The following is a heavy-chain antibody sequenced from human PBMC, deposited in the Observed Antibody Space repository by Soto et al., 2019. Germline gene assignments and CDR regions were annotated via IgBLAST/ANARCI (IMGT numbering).Heavy chain of an antibody. CDR3: ARANAHGRTGTTSAFDY. CDR2: TYYRSKWYN. D-gene: IGHD1-7*01. V-gene: IGHV6-1*01. J-gene: IGHJ4*02. Sequence: SQTLSLTCAISGDSVSSNSAAWNWIRQSPSSCLEWLGRTYYRSKWYNDYAVSVKSRITINPDTSKNQFSLQLNSVTPEDTAVDYCARANAHGRTGTTSAFDYWGQGTLVTVSS. CDR1: GDSVSSNSAA.